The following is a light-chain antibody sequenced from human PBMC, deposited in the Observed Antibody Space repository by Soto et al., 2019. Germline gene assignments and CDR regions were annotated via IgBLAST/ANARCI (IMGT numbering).Light chain of an antibody. V-gene: IGLV2-14*01. CDR3: SSYTSSSTRV. CDR1: SSDVGGYNY. CDR2: DVS. J-gene: IGLJ1*01. Sequence: QSALTHPASVSGCPGQSITISCTGTSSDVGGYNYVSWYQQHPGKAPKLMIYDVSNRPSGVSNRFSGSKSGNTASLTISGLQAEDEADYYCSSYTSSSTRVFGTGTKLTVL.